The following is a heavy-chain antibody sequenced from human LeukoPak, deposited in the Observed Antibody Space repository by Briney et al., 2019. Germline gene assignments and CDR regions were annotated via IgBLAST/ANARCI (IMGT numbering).Heavy chain of an antibody. CDR3: AKALRGVIPYYYYGMDV. Sequence: PGRSLRLSCAASGFTFSSYGMHWVRQAPGKGLEWVAVISYDGSNKYYADSVKGRFTISRDNSKNTLYLQMNSLRAEDTAVYYCAKALRGVIPYYYYGMDVWGQGTTVTVSS. D-gene: IGHD3-10*01. CDR1: GFTFSSYG. V-gene: IGHV3-30*18. CDR2: ISYDGSNK. J-gene: IGHJ6*02.